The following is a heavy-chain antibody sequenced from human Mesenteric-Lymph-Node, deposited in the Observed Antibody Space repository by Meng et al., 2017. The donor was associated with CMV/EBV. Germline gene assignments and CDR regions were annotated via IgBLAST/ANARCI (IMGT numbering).Heavy chain of an antibody. D-gene: IGHD5-24*01. CDR2: INPNSGGT. Sequence: ASVKVSCKASGYTFTGYYMHWVRQAPGQGLEWMGWINPNSGGTNYAQKFQGRVTMTRDTSISTAYMELSRLRSDDTAVYYCARVSAPKYVEMAYDYWGQGTLVTVSS. CDR3: ARVSAPKYVEMAYDY. V-gene: IGHV1-2*02. J-gene: IGHJ4*02. CDR1: GYTFTGYY.